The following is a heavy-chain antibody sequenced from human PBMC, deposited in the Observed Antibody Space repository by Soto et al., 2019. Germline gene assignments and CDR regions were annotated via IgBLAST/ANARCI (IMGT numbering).Heavy chain of an antibody. CDR1: GGSISSGGYY. D-gene: IGHD3-22*01. Sequence: SETLSLTCTVSGGSISSGGYYWSWIRQHPGKGLEWIGYIYYSGSTYYNPSLKSPVTISVDTSKNQFSLKLSSVTAADTAVYYCVSVHIYYDSSGLPMPYWFDPWGQGTLVTVSS. J-gene: IGHJ5*02. CDR3: VSVHIYYDSSGLPMPYWFDP. V-gene: IGHV4-31*01. CDR2: IYYSGST.